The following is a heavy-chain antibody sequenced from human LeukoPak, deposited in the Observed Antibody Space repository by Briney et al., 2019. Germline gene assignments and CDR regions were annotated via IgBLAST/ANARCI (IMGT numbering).Heavy chain of an antibody. V-gene: IGHV3-33*06. D-gene: IGHD4-11*01. Sequence: GGSLRLSCSASGFTFSHYGMHSVSQAPGTGLEWVAVIWSDASDKYYSHSVKGRFTISRDNFKNSLYLQMNSLRADDTAVYYCAKDAQRGFDYSNSLDYWGQGTRVTVSS. J-gene: IGHJ4*02. CDR3: AKDAQRGFDYSNSLDY. CDR2: IWSDASDK. CDR1: GFTFSHYG.